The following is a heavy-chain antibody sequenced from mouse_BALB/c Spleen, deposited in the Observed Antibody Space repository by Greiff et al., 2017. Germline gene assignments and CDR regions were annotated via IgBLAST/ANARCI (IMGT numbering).Heavy chain of an antibody. CDR1: GYAFSSSW. Sequence: VQLQQSGPELVKPGASVKISCKASGYAFSSSWMNWVKQRPGQGLEWIGRIYPGDGDTNYNGKFKGKATLTADKSSSTAYMQLSSLTSVDSAVYYCARRYGNYDYAMDYWGQGTSVTVSS. D-gene: IGHD2-1*01. V-gene: IGHV1-82*01. CDR2: IYPGDGDT. J-gene: IGHJ4*01. CDR3: ARRYGNYDYAMDY.